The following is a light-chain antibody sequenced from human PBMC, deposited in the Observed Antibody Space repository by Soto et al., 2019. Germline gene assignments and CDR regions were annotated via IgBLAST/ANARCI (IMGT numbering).Light chain of an antibody. CDR1: SSDVGGYNY. V-gene: IGLV2-14*01. Sequence: QSALTQPASVSGSPGQSITISCTGTSSDVGGYNYVSWYQQHPGKAPKLMIYEVSNRPSGVSNRFSGSKSGNTASLTISGLQAEDEADYYCSSYTSSSNHIFGTGTKVT. CDR2: EVS. CDR3: SSYTSSSNHI. J-gene: IGLJ1*01.